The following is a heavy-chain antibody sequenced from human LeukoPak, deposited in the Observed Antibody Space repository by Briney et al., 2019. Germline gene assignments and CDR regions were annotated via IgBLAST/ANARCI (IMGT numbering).Heavy chain of an antibody. V-gene: IGHV3-11*04. Sequence: GGSLRLSCAASGFTFSDYYMNWIRQAPGKGLEWVSYISGSGSTIDYADSVKGRFTISRDNVKNSLHLQMNSLRADDTAVYYCARQVGAGYFDYWGQGTLVTVSS. J-gene: IGHJ4*02. D-gene: IGHD1-26*01. CDR1: GFTFSDYY. CDR2: ISGSGSTI. CDR3: ARQVGAGYFDY.